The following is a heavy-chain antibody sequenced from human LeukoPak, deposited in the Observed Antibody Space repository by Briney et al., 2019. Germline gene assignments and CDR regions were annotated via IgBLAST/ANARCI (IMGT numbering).Heavy chain of an antibody. CDR2: IYYSGST. J-gene: IGHJ4*02. D-gene: IGHD1-1*01. CDR3: ARGARTADFDY. V-gene: IGHV4-30-4*01. Sequence: SETLSLTCTVSGGSISSGDYYWSWIRQPPGKGLEWIGYIYYSGSTYYNPSLKSRVTISVDTSKNQFSLKLRSVTAADTAVYYCARGARTADFDYWGQGTLVTVS. CDR1: GGSISSGDYY.